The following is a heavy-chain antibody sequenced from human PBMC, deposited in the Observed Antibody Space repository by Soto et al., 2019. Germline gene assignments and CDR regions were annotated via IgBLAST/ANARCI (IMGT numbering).Heavy chain of an antibody. J-gene: IGHJ6*02. V-gene: IGHV1-18*01. Sequence: GASVKVSCKASGYTFTSYGISWVRQAPGQGLEWMGWISAYNGNTNYAQKLQGRVTMTTDTSTSTAYMELRSLRSDDTAVYYCARDIVVVPAAIQSPEPMDVWGQGTTVTVSS. CDR1: GYTFTSYG. CDR3: ARDIVVVPAAIQSPEPMDV. D-gene: IGHD2-2*02. CDR2: ISAYNGNT.